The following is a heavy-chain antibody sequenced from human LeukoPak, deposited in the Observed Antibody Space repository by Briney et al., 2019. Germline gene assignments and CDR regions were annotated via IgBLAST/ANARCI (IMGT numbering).Heavy chain of an antibody. CDR2: IRHDGHT. J-gene: IGHJ4*02. CDR1: GFFSTAYY. D-gene: IGHD4-17*01. V-gene: IGHV4-38-2*02. Sequence: SETLSLTCTVSGFFSTAYYWGWVRQPPGKGLEWIASIRHDGHTYYNPSLRRQVTISVDTSKNQFSLKLSSVTAADTAMYYCARIPTVTFFDYWGQGTLVTVSS. CDR3: ARIPTVTFFDY.